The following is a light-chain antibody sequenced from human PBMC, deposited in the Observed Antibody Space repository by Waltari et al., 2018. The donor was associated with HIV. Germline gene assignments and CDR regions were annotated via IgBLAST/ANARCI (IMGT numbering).Light chain of an antibody. V-gene: IGLV1-47*02. CDR3: TTWDSSVTAWV. CDR2: SND. J-gene: IGLJ3*02. Sequence: QSVLTQPPSASGTPGQRVTISCSGSSSNIGSDFVYWYQQLPGTAPKLLIYSNDQRPSGVPYRFPGSKSGTSASLAISGLRSEDEADYYCTTWDSSVTAWVFGGGTKLTVL. CDR1: SSNIGSDF.